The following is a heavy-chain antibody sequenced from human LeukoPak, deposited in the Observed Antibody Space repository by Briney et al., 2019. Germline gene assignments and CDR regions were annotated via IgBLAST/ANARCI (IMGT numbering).Heavy chain of an antibody. D-gene: IGHD6-13*01. Sequence: GGSLRLSCAVSGFTFSSYAMTWVRQAPGKGLEWVSAIGPTGRSTYYADSVKGRFTISRDNSKNTLYLQMNSLRVDDTAVYYCAKGGQQQVVRGDYFNYWGQGTPVTVSS. CDR3: AKGGQQQVVRGDYFNY. CDR2: IGPTGRST. V-gene: IGHV3-23*01. J-gene: IGHJ4*02. CDR1: GFTFSSYA.